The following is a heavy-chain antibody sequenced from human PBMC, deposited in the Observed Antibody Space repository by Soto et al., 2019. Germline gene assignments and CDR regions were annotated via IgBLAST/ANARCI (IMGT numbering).Heavy chain of an antibody. CDR3: ARGIASPLPFDY. CDR2: INAGNGNT. D-gene: IGHD6-13*01. Sequence: ASVKVSCKASGYTFTSYAMHWVRQAPGQRLEWMGWINAGNGNTKYSQKFQGRVTITRDTSASTAYMELSSLRSEDTAVYYCARGIASPLPFDYWGQGTLVTVSS. J-gene: IGHJ4*02. V-gene: IGHV1-3*01. CDR1: GYTFTSYA.